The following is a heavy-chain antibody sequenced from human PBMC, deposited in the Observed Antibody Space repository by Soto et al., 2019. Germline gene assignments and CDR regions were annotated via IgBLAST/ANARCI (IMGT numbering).Heavy chain of an antibody. CDR3: ARDRGYPDSFDI. V-gene: IGHV3-74*01. Sequence: GGSLRLSCAASGFIFNNYWMHWVRQVPGKGLMWVSRIQSDGSSIDYADSVKGRFTISRDNAKNTLYLQMNSLRVEDTAVYYCARDRGYPDSFDIWGQGTMVTVSS. CDR1: GFIFNNYW. D-gene: IGHD3-10*01. J-gene: IGHJ3*02. CDR2: IQSDGSSI.